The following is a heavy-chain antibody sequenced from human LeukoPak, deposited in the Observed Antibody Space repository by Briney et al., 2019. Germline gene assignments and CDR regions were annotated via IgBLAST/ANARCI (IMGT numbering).Heavy chain of an antibody. D-gene: IGHD1-26*01. V-gene: IGHV3-7*05. J-gene: IGHJ4*02. Sequence: PGGSLTLSCVASGFTFSSYWLSWVRPAPGKGLERVSNIKEDGVEKYYVDSVKGRFTISRDNAKNSLYLQMNSLRAEDTAVYYCARLTGSYSPYWGQGTLVSVSS. CDR3: ARLTGSYSPY. CDR1: GFTFSSYW. CDR2: IKEDGVEK.